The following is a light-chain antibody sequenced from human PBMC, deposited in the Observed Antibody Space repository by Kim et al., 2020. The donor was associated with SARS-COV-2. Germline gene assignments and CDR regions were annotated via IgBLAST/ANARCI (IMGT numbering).Light chain of an antibody. V-gene: IGLV3-19*01. J-gene: IGLJ3*02. CDR3: NSRDSSGDHQGV. CDR2: GEN. Sequence: SSELTQDPAVSVALGQTVRITCRGDSLRTFYASWYQQKPRQAPVLVLYGENDRPSGIPDRFSGSISGDTASLTITWILAEDETDCYCNSRDSSGDHQGVFGGGT. CDR1: SLRTFY.